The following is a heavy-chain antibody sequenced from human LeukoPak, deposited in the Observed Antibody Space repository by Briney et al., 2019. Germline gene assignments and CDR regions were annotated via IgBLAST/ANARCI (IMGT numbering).Heavy chain of an antibody. Sequence: GASVKVSCKASGYTFTGYYMHWVRQAPGQGLEWMGWINPNSGGTNYAQKFQGRVTMTRDTSISTAYMELSRLRSDDTAVYYCARVFRGARNSSPADHINWFDPWGQGTLVTVSS. CDR1: GYTFTGYY. D-gene: IGHD6-19*01. V-gene: IGHV1-2*02. CDR2: INPNSGGT. CDR3: ARVFRGARNSSPADHINWFDP. J-gene: IGHJ5*02.